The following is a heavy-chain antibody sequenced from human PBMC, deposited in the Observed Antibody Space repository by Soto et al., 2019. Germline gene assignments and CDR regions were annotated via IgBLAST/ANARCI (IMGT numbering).Heavy chain of an antibody. J-gene: IGHJ3*02. V-gene: IGHV4-38-2*01. D-gene: IGHD3-10*01. Sequence: SETLSLTCAVSGYSISSGYYWGWIRQPPGKGLEWIGSIYHSGSTYYNPSLKSRVTISVDTSKNQFSLKLSSVTAADTAVYYCARSTITMVRGVKPHPFDIWGQGTMVTV. CDR1: GYSISSGYY. CDR2: IYHSGST. CDR3: ARSTITMVRGVKPHPFDI.